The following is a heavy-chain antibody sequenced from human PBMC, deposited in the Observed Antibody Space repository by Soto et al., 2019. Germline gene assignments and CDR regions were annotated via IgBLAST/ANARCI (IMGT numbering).Heavy chain of an antibody. CDR3: AKCGNYHMLPGQGAFDT. CDR1: GFTFRNYA. D-gene: IGHD1-7*01. V-gene: IGHV3-23*01. Sequence: PGGALRVSCPASGFTFRNYAMIWVRQAPGKGLQWVSGISDSGAVIFHADSVRGRFTISRDNSKNTLYLQMNSLRAEDTALYYCAKCGNYHMLPGQGAFDTWGQGTLVTVSS. CDR2: ISDSGAVI. J-gene: IGHJ5*02.